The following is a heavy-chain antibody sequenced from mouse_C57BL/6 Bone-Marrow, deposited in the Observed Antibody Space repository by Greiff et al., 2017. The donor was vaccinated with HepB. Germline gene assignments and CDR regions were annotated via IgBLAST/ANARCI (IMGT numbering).Heavy chain of an antibody. CDR3: APITPPFAY. V-gene: IGHV1-81*01. CDR2: IYPRSGNT. J-gene: IGHJ3*01. D-gene: IGHD1-1*01. Sequence: QVQLQQSGAELARPGASVKLSCKASGYTFTSYGISWVKQRTGQGLEWIGEIYPRSGNTYYNEKFKGKATLTADKSSSTAYMELRSLTSEDSAVSFCAPITPPFAYWGQGTLVTVSA. CDR1: GYTFTSYG.